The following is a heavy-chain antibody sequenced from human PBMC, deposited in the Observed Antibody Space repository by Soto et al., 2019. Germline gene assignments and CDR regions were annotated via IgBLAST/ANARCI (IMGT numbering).Heavy chain of an antibody. Sequence: QVQLQESGPGLVEHSQTLSLTCSVSGASISSGDYYWTWIRQPPGKGLEWIGYIYSSGSTNYNPSLRSRVTMSKDTSKNQFSLNLSSVTVADTAVYYCARRVTGGGERFDPWGQGTLVTVSS. J-gene: IGHJ5*02. V-gene: IGHV4-30-4*01. CDR3: ARRVTGGGERFDP. CDR1: GASISSGDYY. D-gene: IGHD7-27*01. CDR2: IYSSGST.